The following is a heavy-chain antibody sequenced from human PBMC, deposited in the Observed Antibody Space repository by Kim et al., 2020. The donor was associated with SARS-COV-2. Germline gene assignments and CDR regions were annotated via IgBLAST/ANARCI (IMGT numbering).Heavy chain of an antibody. D-gene: IGHD2-21*02. Sequence: HAESVRGRSTISRDNAKKSLYLQMNSLGDEDTAVYYCARSMRGGDYVNYWGQGTLVTVSS. CDR3: ARSMRGGDYVNY. J-gene: IGHJ4*02. V-gene: IGHV3-48*02.